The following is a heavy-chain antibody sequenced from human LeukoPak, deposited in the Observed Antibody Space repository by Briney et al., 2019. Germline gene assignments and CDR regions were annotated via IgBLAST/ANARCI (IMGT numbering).Heavy chain of an antibody. D-gene: IGHD3-22*01. J-gene: IGHJ6*02. V-gene: IGHV1-18*01. CDR3: VRDLYYDSSGRYYGMDV. CDR2: ISAYNGST. CDR1: GYTFTSYG. Sequence: ASVKVSCKASGYTFTSYGISWVRQAPGQGLEWMGWISAYNGSTNYAQKLQGRVTMTTDTSTSTAYMELRSLRSDDTAVYYCVRDLYYDSSGRYYGMDVWGQGTTVTVSS.